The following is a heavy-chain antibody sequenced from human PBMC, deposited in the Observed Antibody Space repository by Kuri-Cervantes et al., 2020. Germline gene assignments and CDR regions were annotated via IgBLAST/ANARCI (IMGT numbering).Heavy chain of an antibody. J-gene: IGHJ6*02. Sequence: SETLSLTCTVSGGSISSYYWSWIRQPAGKGPEWIGRIYTSGSTNYNPSLKSRVTMSVDTSKNQFSLKLSSVTAADTAVYYCARGRLGTYYYYYGMDVWGQGTTVTVSS. CDR1: GGSISSYY. CDR3: ARGRLGTYYYYYGMDV. CDR2: IYTSGST. D-gene: IGHD7-27*01. V-gene: IGHV4-4*07.